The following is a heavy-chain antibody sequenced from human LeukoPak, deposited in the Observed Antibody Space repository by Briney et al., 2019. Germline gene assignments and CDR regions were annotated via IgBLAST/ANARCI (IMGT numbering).Heavy chain of an antibody. CDR2: IYSYDSDT. J-gene: IGHJ4*02. V-gene: IGHV5-51*01. CDR1: GYSFTSYC. CDR3: ARHIGYSAWNTDY. Sequence: GEALKIPCKASGYSFTSYCNGWVRQRPGEGLEWMGIIYSYDSDTRYSPSFQGQVTISADKSISTAYLQWSNLKASDTAMYYCARHIGYSAWNTDYWGQGTLVTVSS. D-gene: IGHD5-12*01.